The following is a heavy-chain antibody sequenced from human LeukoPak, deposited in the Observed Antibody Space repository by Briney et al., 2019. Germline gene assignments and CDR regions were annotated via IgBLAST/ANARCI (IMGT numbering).Heavy chain of an antibody. CDR1: GFTFDDYA. D-gene: IGHD6-13*01. CDR2: ISWNRGSI. V-gene: IGHV3-9*01. J-gene: IGHJ3*02. Sequence: SLTLSCAASGFTFDDYAMHWVRQAPGKGLEWVSGISWNRGSIGYADSVKGRFTISRDNAKNSLYLQMNSLRAEDTALYYCAKGLSWRVRNAFDIWGQGTMVTVSS. CDR3: AKGLSWRVRNAFDI.